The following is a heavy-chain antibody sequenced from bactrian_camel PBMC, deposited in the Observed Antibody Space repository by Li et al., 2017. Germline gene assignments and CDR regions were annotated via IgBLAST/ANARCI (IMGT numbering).Heavy chain of an antibody. CDR2: FGGDGDE. CDR1: GAIDNRFC. J-gene: IGHJ4*01. D-gene: IGHD2*01. CDR3: AADSARSGGYCYLGPESYNY. V-gene: IGHV3S53*01. Sequence: HVQLVESGGGSVQAGGSLRLSCVASGAIDNRFCLGWFRQAPGKEREAVAAFGGDGDENYADSVQGRFTISQDKVKNTLYLQMSSLKPEDTAMYYCAADSARSGGYCYLGPESYNYWGQGTQVTVS.